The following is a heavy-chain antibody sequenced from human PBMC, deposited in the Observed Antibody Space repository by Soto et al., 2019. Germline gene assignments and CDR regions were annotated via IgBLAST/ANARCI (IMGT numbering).Heavy chain of an antibody. CDR2: IYYSGST. J-gene: IGHJ3*02. CDR3: ARGRRLMRGSGSYYNAFDI. Sequence: SETLSLTCTVSGGSISSYYWSWIRQPPGKGLEWIGYIYYSGSTNYNPSLKSRVTISVDTSKNQFSLKLSSVTAADTAVYYCARGRRLMRGSGSYYNAFDIWGQGTMVTVSS. V-gene: IGHV4-59*01. CDR1: GGSISSYY. D-gene: IGHD3-10*01.